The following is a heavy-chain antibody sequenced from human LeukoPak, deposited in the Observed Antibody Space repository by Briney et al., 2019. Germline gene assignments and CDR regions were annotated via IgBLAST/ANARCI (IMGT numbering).Heavy chain of an antibody. D-gene: IGHD6-19*01. J-gene: IGHJ4*02. Sequence: GGPLRLSCAASGFTFSSYAMHWVRQAPGKGLEWVAVISYDGSNKYYADSVKGRFTISRDNSKNTLYLQMNSLRAEDTAIYYCARVMLLWIAVAGTGTSPLGYWGQGTLVTVSS. CDR1: GFTFSSYA. V-gene: IGHV3-30-3*01. CDR3: ARVMLLWIAVAGTGTSPLGY. CDR2: ISYDGSNK.